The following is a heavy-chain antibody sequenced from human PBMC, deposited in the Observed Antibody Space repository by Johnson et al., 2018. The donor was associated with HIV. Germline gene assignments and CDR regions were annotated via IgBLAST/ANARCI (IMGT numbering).Heavy chain of an antibody. CDR2: IKSKTDGGTT. Sequence: VQLVESGGGLVKPGGSLRLSCAASGFTFSSAWMSWVRQAPGKGLAWVGRIKSKTDGGTTDYAAPVPGSFTISRDDSKNALFLQMNSLKTEDTAVYFCSTDQAGDYVWGSYRYAFDIWGQGTKVTVSS. D-gene: IGHD3-16*02. CDR1: GFTFSSAW. V-gene: IGHV3-15*01. CDR3: STDQAGDYVWGSYRYAFDI. J-gene: IGHJ3*02.